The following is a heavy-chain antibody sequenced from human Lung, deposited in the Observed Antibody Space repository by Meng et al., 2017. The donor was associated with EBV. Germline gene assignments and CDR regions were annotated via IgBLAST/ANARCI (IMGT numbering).Heavy chain of an antibody. CDR3: TRWSYGGTAY. D-gene: IGHD4-23*01. V-gene: IGHV3-15*01. Sequence: VPRVESEGGLLKPGGSLRPSCAASGFTFRNAWMSWVRQAPGKGLEWVGRIKSKTDGGTTDYAAPVKGRFTISRDDSKNTLYLQMNSLKTEDTAVYYCTRWSYGGTAYWGQGTLVTVSS. J-gene: IGHJ4*02. CDR1: GFTFRNAW. CDR2: IKSKTDGGTT.